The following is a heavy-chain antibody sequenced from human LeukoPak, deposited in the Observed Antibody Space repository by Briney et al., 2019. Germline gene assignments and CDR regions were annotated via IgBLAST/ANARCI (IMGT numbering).Heavy chain of an antibody. CDR1: GGSISTYY. V-gene: IGHV4-59*01. J-gene: IGHJ6*03. CDR2: IYYSGST. D-gene: IGHD1-26*01. Sequence: SETLSLTCTVSGGSISTYYWSWIRQPPGKGLEWIGYIYYSGSTNYNPSLKSQVTISVDTSKNQFSLRLSSVTAADTAVYYCARGSVGASTDYYYYYMDVWGKGTTVTVSS. CDR3: ARGSVGASTDYYYYYMDV.